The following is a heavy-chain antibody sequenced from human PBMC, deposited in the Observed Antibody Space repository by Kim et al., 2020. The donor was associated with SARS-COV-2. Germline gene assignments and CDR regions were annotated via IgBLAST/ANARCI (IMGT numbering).Heavy chain of an antibody. Sequence: SETLSLTCTVSGGSISSYYWSWIRQPPGKGLEWIGYIYYSGSTNYNPSLKSRVTISVDTSKNQFSLKLSSVTAADTAVYYCARIVPDYDYVWGSHSGPYYYYMDVWGKGTTVTVSS. V-gene: IGHV4-59*01. J-gene: IGHJ6*03. CDR3: ARIVPDYDYVWGSHSGPYYYYMDV. CDR2: IYYSGST. D-gene: IGHD3-16*01. CDR1: GGSISSYY.